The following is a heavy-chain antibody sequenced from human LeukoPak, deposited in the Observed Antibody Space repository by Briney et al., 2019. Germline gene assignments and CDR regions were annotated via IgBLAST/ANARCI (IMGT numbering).Heavy chain of an antibody. CDR3: ARRPLYCSGGSCYQYYFDY. D-gene: IGHD2-15*01. J-gene: IGHJ4*02. V-gene: IGHV4-34*01. CDR2: INHSGST. Sequence: PETLSLTCAVYGGSFSGYYWSWIRQPPGKGLEWIGEINHSGSTNYNPSLKSRVTISVDTSKNQFSLKLSSVTAADTAVYYCARRPLYCSGGSCYQYYFDYWGQGTLVTVSS. CDR1: GGSFSGYY.